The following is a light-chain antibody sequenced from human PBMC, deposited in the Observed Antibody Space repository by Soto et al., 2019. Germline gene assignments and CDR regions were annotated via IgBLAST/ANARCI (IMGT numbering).Light chain of an antibody. CDR3: QQYDNWPLT. CDR2: GAS. Sequence: DIVMTQSPATLPVSPGERATLSCRASQSVSSNLAWYQQKPDQAPRFLIYGASTRATGIPARFSGSGSGTEFTLTISSLQSEDFAVYYCQQYDNWPLTFGGGTKVEIK. CDR1: QSVSSN. J-gene: IGKJ4*01. V-gene: IGKV3-15*01.